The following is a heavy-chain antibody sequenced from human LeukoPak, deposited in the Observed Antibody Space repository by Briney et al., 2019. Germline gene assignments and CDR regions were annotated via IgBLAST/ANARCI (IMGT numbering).Heavy chain of an antibody. CDR2: ISGSGGTT. CDR3: AKEASAMIVVVITPDY. D-gene: IGHD3-22*01. Sequence: GGSLRLSCAASGFTFSSYAMSWVRQAPGKGLEWVSGISGSGGTTHYADSVKGRFTISRDTSKNTLYLQMNSLRAEDTAVYYCAKEASAMIVVVITPDYWGQGTLVTVSS. V-gene: IGHV3-23*01. J-gene: IGHJ4*02. CDR1: GFTFSSYA.